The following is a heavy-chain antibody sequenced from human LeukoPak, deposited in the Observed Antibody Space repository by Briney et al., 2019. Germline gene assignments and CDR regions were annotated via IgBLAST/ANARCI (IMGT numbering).Heavy chain of an antibody. CDR2: IIPIFGTA. D-gene: IGHD6-19*01. V-gene: IGHV1-69*13. CDR3: ARDSVRGVAGTPDTEFDY. CDR1: GYTFSSYA. Sequence: ASVKVSCKASGYTFSSYAISWVRQAPGQGLEWMGGIIPIFGTANYAQKFQGRVTITADESTSTAYMELSSLRSEDTAVYYCARDSVRGVAGTPDTEFDYWGQGTLVTVSS. J-gene: IGHJ4*02.